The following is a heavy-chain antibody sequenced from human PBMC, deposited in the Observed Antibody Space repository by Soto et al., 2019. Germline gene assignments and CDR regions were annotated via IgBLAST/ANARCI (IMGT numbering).Heavy chain of an antibody. V-gene: IGHV3-30*12. J-gene: IGHJ6*02. CDR3: ARELRITMVRGVIPIGGMDV. CDR2: ISYDGSNK. D-gene: IGHD3-10*01. Sequence: LRLSCAASGFTFSSYGMHWVRQAPGKGLGWVAVISYDGSNKYYADSVKGRFTISRDNSKNTLYLQMNSLRAEDTAVYYCARELRITMVRGVIPIGGMDVWGQGTTVTVSS. CDR1: GFTFSSYG.